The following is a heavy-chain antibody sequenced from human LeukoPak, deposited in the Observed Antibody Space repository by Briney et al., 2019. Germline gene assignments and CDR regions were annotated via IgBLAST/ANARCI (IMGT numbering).Heavy chain of an antibody. J-gene: IGHJ3*02. Sequence: PGGSLRLSCAASGFTFSSYAMHWVRQAPGKGLEWVAVISYDGSNKYYAGSVKGRFTISRDNSKNTLYFQMNSLRAEDTAVYYCARLYYYDSGSYYPYGAFDIWGQGTMVTVSS. D-gene: IGHD3-22*01. CDR3: ARLYYYDSGSYYPYGAFDI. CDR1: GFTFSSYA. V-gene: IGHV3-30*14. CDR2: ISYDGSNK.